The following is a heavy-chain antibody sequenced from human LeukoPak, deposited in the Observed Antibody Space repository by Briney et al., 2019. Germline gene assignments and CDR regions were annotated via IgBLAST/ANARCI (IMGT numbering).Heavy chain of an antibody. CDR3: ARDGVLWFGEQYYYAMDV. D-gene: IGHD3-10*01. CDR1: GFTFSSYW. V-gene: IGHV3-74*01. Sequence: GGSLRLSCAASGFTFSSYWMHWVRQAPGKGLVWFSRINGDGSSTSYAASVKGRFTISRDNAKNTLYLQMSSLRAEDTAVYYCARDGVLWFGEQYYYAMDVWGKGTTVTVSS. CDR2: INGDGSST. J-gene: IGHJ6*04.